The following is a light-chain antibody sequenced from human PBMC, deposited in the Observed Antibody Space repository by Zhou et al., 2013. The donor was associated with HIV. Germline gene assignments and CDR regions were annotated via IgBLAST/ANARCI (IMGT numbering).Light chain of an antibody. CDR2: TAS. V-gene: IGKV3D-20*02. CDR1: QYVNSAY. Sequence: DIVLTQSPGTLSLSPGERVTLSCRPSQYVNSAYLGWYQQKAGLAPRLLITTASSRATGIPDRFSGSGSGTDFTLTISRLEPEDFAVYYCQQRSNWPPLTFGGGTKVEIK. J-gene: IGKJ4*01. CDR3: QQRSNWPPLT.